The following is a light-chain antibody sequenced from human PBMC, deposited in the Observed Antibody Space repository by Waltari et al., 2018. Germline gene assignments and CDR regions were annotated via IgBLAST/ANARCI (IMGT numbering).Light chain of an antibody. CDR2: GTS. Sequence: EIVMTQSPATLSLSPGESATLSCRASQTIIRNTFAWFQQKPGQPPRHHIYGTSTRAPGIPARFRGSGSGTEFSLTISSLQPEDFATYCCQQYDNWPWTFGLGTRLETK. CDR1: QTIIRN. V-gene: IGKV3D-15*01. J-gene: IGKJ1*01. CDR3: QQYDNWPWT.